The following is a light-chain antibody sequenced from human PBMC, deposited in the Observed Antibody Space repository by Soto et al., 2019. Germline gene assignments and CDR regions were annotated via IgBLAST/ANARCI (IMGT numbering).Light chain of an antibody. CDR2: AAS. CDR1: QGVTTY. Sequence: DVQMTQSPSSLSASVGDTVTITCRASQGVTTYLNWYHQKPGKAPKLLMYAASTLQSGVPSRFSGSGSGTDFTLTISSLQPEDFATYYCQQSFSTPPTFGQGTRLDIK. V-gene: IGKV1-39*01. CDR3: QQSFSTPPT. J-gene: IGKJ5*01.